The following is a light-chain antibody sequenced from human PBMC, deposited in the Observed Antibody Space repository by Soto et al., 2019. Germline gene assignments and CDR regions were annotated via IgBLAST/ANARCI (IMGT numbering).Light chain of an antibody. CDR1: QTISSW. CDR2: KAS. CDR3: QHFNSYSEA. J-gene: IGKJ1*01. V-gene: IGKV1-5*03. Sequence: EIQMTQTPSTLCGSVGDRVTITCRASQTISSWLAWYQQXPGKPPKXLIYKASTLKSGVPSRFSGSGSGTEFPLTISSLQPDDFATYYCQHFNSYSEAFGQGTKV.